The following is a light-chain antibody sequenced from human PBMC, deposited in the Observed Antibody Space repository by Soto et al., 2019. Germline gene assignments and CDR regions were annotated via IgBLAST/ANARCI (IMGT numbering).Light chain of an antibody. CDR2: GAS. Sequence: DIQMTQSPSSLSASVGDRVTITCRASQSIKSYLNWYQQKPRKAPKLLIYGASSLQSGVPSRFSGSGSGTDFTLTISSLQPEDFATYYCQQSYSTLGTFGQGTRQEIK. CDR3: QQSYSTLGT. J-gene: IGKJ5*01. CDR1: QSIKSY. V-gene: IGKV1-39*01.